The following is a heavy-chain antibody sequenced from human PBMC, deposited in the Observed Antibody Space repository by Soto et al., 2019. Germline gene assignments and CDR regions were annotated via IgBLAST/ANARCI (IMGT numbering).Heavy chain of an antibody. CDR3: ARDPSDLWEPDQYFPH. J-gene: IGHJ1*01. CDR1: GFAFSSYT. D-gene: IGHD1-26*01. Sequence: EVQLVESGGGLVKPGGSLRLSCAACGFAFSSYTMNWIRQAPGKGLEWVSSISSSSSYIYADSVKGRFTISRDNTKNSLYLQMNSLRAEDTAVYYCARDPSDLWEPDQYFPHWGQGTLVTVSS. CDR2: ISSSSSYI. V-gene: IGHV3-21*01.